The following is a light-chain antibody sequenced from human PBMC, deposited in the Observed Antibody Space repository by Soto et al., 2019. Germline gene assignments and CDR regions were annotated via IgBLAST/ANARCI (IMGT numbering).Light chain of an antibody. CDR3: SLYTSSSTDV. CDR1: SSDVGGYNY. Sequence: QSALTQPASVSGSPGQSITISCIETSSDVGGYNYVSWYQQHPGKAPKLMIYEVSNRPSGVSNRFSGSKSGNTASLTISGLQTEDEADHYCSLYTSSSTDVFGTGTKLTVL. V-gene: IGLV2-14*01. J-gene: IGLJ1*01. CDR2: EVS.